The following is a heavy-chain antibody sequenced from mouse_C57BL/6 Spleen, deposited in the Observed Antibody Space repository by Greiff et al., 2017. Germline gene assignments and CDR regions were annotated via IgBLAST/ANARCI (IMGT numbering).Heavy chain of an antibody. CDR3: ARYETAQATFDY. Sequence: VQLQQSGPELVKPGASVKISCKASGYAFSSSWMNWVKQRPGKGLEWIGRIYPGDGDTNYNGKFKGKATLTADKSSSTAYMQLSSLTAEDSAVYFCARYETAQATFDYWGKGTTLTVSS. D-gene: IGHD3-2*02. CDR1: GYAFSSSW. CDR2: IYPGDGDT. J-gene: IGHJ2*01. V-gene: IGHV1-82*01.